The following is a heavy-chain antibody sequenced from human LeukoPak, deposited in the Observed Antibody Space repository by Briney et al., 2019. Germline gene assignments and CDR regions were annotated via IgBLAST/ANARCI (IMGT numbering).Heavy chain of an antibody. V-gene: IGHV4-38-2*01. CDR1: GYSISSGYY. CDR3: ARSGGGDCYPFDY. Sequence: SETLSLTCAVSGYSISSGYYWGWIRQPPGKGLEWIGSIYHSGSTYYNPSLKSRVTISVDTSKNQFSLKLSSVTAADTAVHYCARSGGGDCYPFDYWGQGTLGTVSS. D-gene: IGHD2-21*02. CDR2: IYHSGST. J-gene: IGHJ4*02.